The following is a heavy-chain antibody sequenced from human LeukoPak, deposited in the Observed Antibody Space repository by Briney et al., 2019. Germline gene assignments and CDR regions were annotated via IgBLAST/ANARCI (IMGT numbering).Heavy chain of an antibody. V-gene: IGHV1-69*13. CDR1: GGTFRSYA. D-gene: IGHD6-13*01. CDR3: AREGRGGSSWYLYYYYMDV. CDR2: IIPIFGTT. Sequence: SVKVSCKASGGTFRSYAISWVRQAPGQGLEWMGGIIPIFGTTNYAQKFQGRVTITADESTSTAYMELSSLRSEDTAVYYCAREGRGGSSWYLYYYYMDVWGKGTTVTVSS. J-gene: IGHJ6*03.